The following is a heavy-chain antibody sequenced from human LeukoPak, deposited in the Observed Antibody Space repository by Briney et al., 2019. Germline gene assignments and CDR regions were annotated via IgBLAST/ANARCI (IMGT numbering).Heavy chain of an antibody. CDR1: GFTFTSYS. D-gene: IGHD1-1*01. CDR3: AKRYSTDWAFFDV. J-gene: IGHJ4*02. V-gene: IGHV3-21*04. Sequence: PGGSLRLSCAASGFTFTSYSMNWVRQAPGKGLEWVSSISSSSYIYYADSVEGRFTISRDNAKNSLYLQMNSLRAEDTAIYYCAKRYSTDWAFFDVWGQGTLVTVSS. CDR2: ISSSSYI.